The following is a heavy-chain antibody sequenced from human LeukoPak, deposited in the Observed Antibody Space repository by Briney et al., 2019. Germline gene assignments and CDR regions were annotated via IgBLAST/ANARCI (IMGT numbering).Heavy chain of an antibody. CDR3: ARKSCNIGGHFDY. D-gene: IGHD2/OR15-2a*01. J-gene: IGHJ4*02. V-gene: IGHV3-20*04. CDR1: GFTFDDYA. Sequence: GGSLRLSWAASGFTFDDYAMSLVRQAPGKVLGLVSRMYWNGGSTSYSDCGKDRFTTSRDNGKNSLYLQINSQRAEETALYYCARKSCNIGGHFDYWGQGTLVTVSS. CDR2: MYWNGGST.